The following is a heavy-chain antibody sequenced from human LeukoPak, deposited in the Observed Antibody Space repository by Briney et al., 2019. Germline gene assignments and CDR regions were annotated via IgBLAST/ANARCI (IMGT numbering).Heavy chain of an antibody. V-gene: IGHV1-2*02. CDR2: MNPNNGGT. D-gene: IGHD5-24*01. J-gene: IGHJ4*02. Sequence: AASVKVSCKASGYTFTGYYMHWVRQAPGQGLEWMGWMNPNNGGTNFAQKFQGRVTMTRDTSISTAYMELSRLRSDDTAVYYCARDQSDGYNDYYFDYWGQGTLVTVSS. CDR1: GYTFTGYY. CDR3: ARDQSDGYNDYYFDY.